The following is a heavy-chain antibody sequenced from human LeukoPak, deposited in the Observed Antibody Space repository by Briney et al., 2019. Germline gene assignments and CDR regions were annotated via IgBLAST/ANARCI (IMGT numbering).Heavy chain of an antibody. CDR2: ISAYNGNT. V-gene: IGHV1-18*01. D-gene: IGHD3-10*01. CDR3: ARFLDTMVRGASNNFDY. Sequence: VASVKVSCKASGYTFTSYGISWVRQAPGQGLEWMGWISAYNGNTNYAQKLQGRVTMTTDTSTSTAYMELRSLRSDDTAVYYCARFLDTMVRGASNNFDYWGQGTLVTVSS. CDR1: GYTFTSYG. J-gene: IGHJ4*02.